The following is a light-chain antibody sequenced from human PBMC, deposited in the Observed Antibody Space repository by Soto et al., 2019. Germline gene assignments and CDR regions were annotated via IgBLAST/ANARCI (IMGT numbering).Light chain of an antibody. CDR2: GAS. Sequence: EIVLTQSPGTLSLSPGERATFSCRASQRVASNYLAWYQQKPGQAPRLLIHGASSRATGIPDRFSGSGSGTDFTLTISRLEPEDSAVYYCQHYGSSPGTFGQGTKVEIK. CDR1: QRVASNY. CDR3: QHYGSSPGT. J-gene: IGKJ1*01. V-gene: IGKV3-20*01.